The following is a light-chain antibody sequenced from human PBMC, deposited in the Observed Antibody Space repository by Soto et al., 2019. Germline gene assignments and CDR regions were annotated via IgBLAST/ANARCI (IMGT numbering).Light chain of an antibody. CDR1: QSVRSN. J-gene: IGKJ1*01. Sequence: EIVMTHSPGTLSVSPGERATLSCMVSQSVRSNLAWYQQKPVQAPRLLIYGASTRATGIPAGLSGSGSGTEFPLTISSLQSEDFAVYYCQQYNNWPPGTFGQGTKVDI. CDR3: QQYNNWPPGT. CDR2: GAS. V-gene: IGKV3-15*01.